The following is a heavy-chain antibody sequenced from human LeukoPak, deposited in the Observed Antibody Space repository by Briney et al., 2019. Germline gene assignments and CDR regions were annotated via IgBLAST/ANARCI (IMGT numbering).Heavy chain of an antibody. CDR3: ARASLNSHGYGWFFDQ. D-gene: IGHD5-18*01. CDR1: GLTVNTTY. CDR2: IYSGGNT. J-gene: IGHJ4*02. V-gene: IGHV3-53*01. Sequence: GGSLRLSCAVSGLTVNTTYLTWVRKAPGEGLEWVSMIYSGGNTHHADSVKGRCTISRDNSKNTVYLQVSSLRAEDTAVYYCARASLNSHGYGWFFDQWGQGALVTVSS.